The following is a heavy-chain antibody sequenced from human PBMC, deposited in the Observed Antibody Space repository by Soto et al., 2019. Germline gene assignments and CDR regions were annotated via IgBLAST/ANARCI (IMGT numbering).Heavy chain of an antibody. Sequence: GASVKVSCKASGGTFSSYAISWVRQAPGQGIEWMGGIIPIFGTANNTQKFQGRVTITADESTSTAYMELSSLRSEDTAVYYCSTVGEQQLVGKNYYYGMDVWGQGTTVTVSS. CDR3: STVGEQQLVGKNYYYGMDV. CDR2: IIPIFGTA. V-gene: IGHV1-69*13. D-gene: IGHD6-13*01. CDR1: GGTFSSYA. J-gene: IGHJ6*02.